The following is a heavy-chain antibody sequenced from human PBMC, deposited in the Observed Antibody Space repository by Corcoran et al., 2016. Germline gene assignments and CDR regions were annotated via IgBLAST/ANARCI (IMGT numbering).Heavy chain of an antibody. J-gene: IGHJ4*02. Sequence: QVQLVQSGAEVKKPGASVKVSCKASGYTFTSYAMHWVRQAPGQRLEWMGWITAGNGNTKYSQKFQGRVTITRDTSASTAYMELSSLRSEDTAVYYCARGDYCSSTSCYEGDDYFDYWGQGTLVTVSS. CDR3: ARGDYCSSTSCYEGDDYFDY. V-gene: IGHV1-3*01. CDR2: ITAGNGNT. CDR1: GYTFTSYA. D-gene: IGHD2-2*01.